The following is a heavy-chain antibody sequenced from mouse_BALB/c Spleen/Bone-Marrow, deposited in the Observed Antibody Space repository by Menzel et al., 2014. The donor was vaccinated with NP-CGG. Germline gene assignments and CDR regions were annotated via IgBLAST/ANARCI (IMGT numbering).Heavy chain of an antibody. V-gene: IGHV1-15*01. D-gene: IGHD6-5*01. J-gene: IGHJ2*01. Sequence: VQLQQSGAELVRPGASVKLSCKALGFTFTDYEMHWVKQTLVHGLEWIGTIQPGSGGTAYNQKYKGKATLTADKSYSTANMELSSLTSEDSAVYSCTSEKIGDYAPWGLGPTLTVSS. CDR1: GFTFTDYE. CDR3: TSEKIGDYAP. CDR2: IQPGSGGT.